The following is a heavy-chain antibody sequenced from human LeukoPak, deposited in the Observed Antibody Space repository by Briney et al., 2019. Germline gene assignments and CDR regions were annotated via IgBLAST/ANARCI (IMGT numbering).Heavy chain of an antibody. V-gene: IGHV4-39*01. Sequence: SETLSLTCTVSGGSISSSSYYWGWIRQPPGKGLEWIGSIYYSGSTYYNPSLKSRVTISVDTSKNQFSLKLSSVTAADAAVYHCARAIAARFDYWGQGTLVTVSS. J-gene: IGHJ4*02. CDR2: IYYSGST. CDR1: GGSISSSSYY. CDR3: ARAIAARFDY. D-gene: IGHD6-6*01.